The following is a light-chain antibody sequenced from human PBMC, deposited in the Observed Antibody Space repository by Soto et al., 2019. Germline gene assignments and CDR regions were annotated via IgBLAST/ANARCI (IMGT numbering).Light chain of an antibody. CDR3: QQYNGYSTWT. Sequence: DIQMTQSPSTLPASVGDRVTITCRASQSISNWLAWYQQKPGKAPNLLIYDASSLQSGVPSRFSGSGFGTEFTLTISSLQPDGFATYYCQQYNGYSTWTFGQGTKVDI. CDR2: DAS. J-gene: IGKJ1*01. V-gene: IGKV1-5*01. CDR1: QSISNW.